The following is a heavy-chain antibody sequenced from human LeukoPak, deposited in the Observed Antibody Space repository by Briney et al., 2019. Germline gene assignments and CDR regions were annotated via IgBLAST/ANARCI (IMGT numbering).Heavy chain of an antibody. Sequence: GGSLRLSCVASGYPFSQHGIHWVRHAPGTGLEWVAIIWPDGNKKLYADSVKGRFIVSKDNSENTVSLQMNGLRAEDTAVYYCVVVLVPAAVWQFDVWGRGTLVTVSS. J-gene: IGHJ2*01. CDR1: GYPFSQHG. CDR3: VVVLVPAAVWQFDV. CDR2: IWPDGNKK. V-gene: IGHV3-33*01. D-gene: IGHD2-2*01.